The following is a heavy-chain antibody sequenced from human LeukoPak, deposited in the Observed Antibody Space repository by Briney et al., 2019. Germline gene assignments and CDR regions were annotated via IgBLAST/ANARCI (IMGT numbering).Heavy chain of an antibody. J-gene: IGHJ4*02. D-gene: IGHD6-13*01. Sequence: ASVKVSCKASGYTFTRYYMHWVRQAPGQGLEWMGWINPNSGGTNYAQKFQGRVTMTRDTSISTAYMELSRLRSDDTAVYYCARALRYSSSWYYFDYWGQGTLVTVSS. CDR3: ARALRYSSSWYYFDY. V-gene: IGHV1-2*02. CDR1: GYTFTRYY. CDR2: INPNSGGT.